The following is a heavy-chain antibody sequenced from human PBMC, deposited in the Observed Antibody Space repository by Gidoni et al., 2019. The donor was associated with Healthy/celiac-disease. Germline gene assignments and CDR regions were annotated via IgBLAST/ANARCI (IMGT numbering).Heavy chain of an antibody. CDR1: GFTFSDYY. CDR3: AREGYDILTGYSYFDY. Sequence: QVQLVESGGGLVKPGGSLRLSCADSGFTFSDYYMSWIRPAPGKGLEWVSYIISSSSYTNYADSVKGRFTISRDNAKNSLYLQMNSLRAEDTAVYYCAREGYDILTGYSYFDYWGQGTLVTVSS. CDR2: IISSSSYT. V-gene: IGHV3-11*06. J-gene: IGHJ4*02. D-gene: IGHD3-9*01.